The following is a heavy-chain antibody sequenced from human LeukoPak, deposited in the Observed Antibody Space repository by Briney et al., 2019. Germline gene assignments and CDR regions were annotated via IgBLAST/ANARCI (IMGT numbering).Heavy chain of an antibody. CDR3: ARDNYFDSAAYTDY. D-gene: IGHD3-22*01. CDR1: GGPISSSISY. CDR2: IYYSGST. J-gene: IGHJ4*02. V-gene: IGHV4-39*07. Sequence: SGTLSLTCSVSGGPISSSISYWGWIRQPPGKGLEWIGYIYYSGSTYYNPSLKSRVTISVDTSKNQFSLKLRSVTAADTAVYYCARDNYFDSAAYTDYWGQGTLVTVSS.